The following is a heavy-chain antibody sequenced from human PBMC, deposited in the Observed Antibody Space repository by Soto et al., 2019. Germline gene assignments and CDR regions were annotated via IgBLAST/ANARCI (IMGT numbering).Heavy chain of an antibody. D-gene: IGHD3-3*01. CDR3: ARDGSIFGVVNYFDY. J-gene: IGHJ4*02. CDR2: ISAYNGNT. CDR1: GYTFTSYG. V-gene: IGHV1-18*01. Sequence: GASVKVSCKASGYTFTSYGISWVRQAPGQGLEWMGWISAYNGNTNYAQKLQGRVTMTTDTSTSTAYMELRSLRSDDTAVYYCARDGSIFGVVNYFDYWGQGTLVTVSS.